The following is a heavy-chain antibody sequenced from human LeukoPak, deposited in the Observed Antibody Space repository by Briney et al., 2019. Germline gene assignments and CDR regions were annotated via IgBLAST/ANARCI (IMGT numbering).Heavy chain of an antibody. CDR1: GFTFSSYA. Sequence: GGSLSLSCAASGFTFSSYAMSWVRQAPGKGLEWVSAISGSGGSTYYADSVKGRFTISRDNSKNTLYLQMNSLRAEDTAIYYCAKDGDSSGYVEYFQHWGQGTLVTVSS. CDR3: AKDGDSSGYVEYFQH. V-gene: IGHV3-23*01. D-gene: IGHD3-22*01. J-gene: IGHJ1*01. CDR2: ISGSGGST.